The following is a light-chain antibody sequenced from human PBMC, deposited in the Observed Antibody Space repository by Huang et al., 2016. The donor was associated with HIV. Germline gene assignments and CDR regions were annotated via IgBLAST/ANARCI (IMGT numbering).Light chain of an antibody. J-gene: IGKJ5*01. Sequence: DIVMTQSPATLSVSPGERATLSCRASQSVRSNVAWYQQKPGQSPRLLIYGASTRATGSPARFSGSGSGTEFTLTISSLQSEDFVVYYCQQYNNWPPITFGQGTRLEIK. CDR2: GAS. CDR1: QSVRSN. CDR3: QQYNNWPPIT. V-gene: IGKV3-15*01.